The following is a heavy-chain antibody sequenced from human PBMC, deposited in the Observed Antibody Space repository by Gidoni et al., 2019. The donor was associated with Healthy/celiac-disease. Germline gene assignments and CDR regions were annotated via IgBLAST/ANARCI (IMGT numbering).Heavy chain of an antibody. CDR3: TTTSTPMVSGMDV. CDR2: IRSKANSYAT. CDR1: GFPFSGSA. Sequence: EVQLVESGGGLVQPGGSLKLSCAASGFPFSGSAMHWVRQASGKGLEWVGRIRSKANSYATAYAASVKGRFTISRDDSKNTAYLQMNSLKTEDTAVYYCTTTSTPMVSGMDVWGQGTTVTVSS. D-gene: IGHD3-10*01. J-gene: IGHJ6*02. V-gene: IGHV3-73*02.